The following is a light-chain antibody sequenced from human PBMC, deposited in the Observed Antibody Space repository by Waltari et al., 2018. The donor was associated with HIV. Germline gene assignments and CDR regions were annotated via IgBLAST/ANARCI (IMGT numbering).Light chain of an antibody. J-gene: IGLJ3*02. CDR2: STT. CDR3: LLYYGGVWV. Sequence: QPVVTQEPSLTVSPGGTGTLTCASKTGPVTTDFFPNWFQQKPGQAPRALISSTTKKPSWTPARSSGSLLGGKAALTLSAVQPGDEADYYCLLYYGGVWVFGGGTKLTVL. V-gene: IGLV7-43*01. CDR1: TGPVTTDFF.